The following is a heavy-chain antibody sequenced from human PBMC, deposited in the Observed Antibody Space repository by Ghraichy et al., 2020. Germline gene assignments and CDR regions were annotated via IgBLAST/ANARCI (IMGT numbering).Heavy chain of an antibody. CDR2: ISAYNGNT. J-gene: IGHJ3*02. CDR3: ARGGGCGGDCYLADAFDI. D-gene: IGHD2-21*02. V-gene: IGHV1-18*04. Sequence: ASVKVSCKASGYTFTSYGISWVRQAPGQGLEWMGWISAYNGNTNYAQKLQGRVTMTTDTSTSTAYMELRSLRSDDTAVYYCARGGGCGGDCYLADAFDIWGQGTMVTVSS. CDR1: GYTFTSYG.